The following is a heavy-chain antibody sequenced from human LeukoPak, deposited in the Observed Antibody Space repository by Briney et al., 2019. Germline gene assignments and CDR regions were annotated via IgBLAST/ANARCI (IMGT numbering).Heavy chain of an antibody. D-gene: IGHD3-22*01. CDR2: IYPGDSDT. V-gene: IGHV5-51*01. J-gene: IGHJ3*02. Sequence: GESLKISCKGSGYSFTSYWIGWVRQMPGKGLEWMGIIYPGDSDTRYSPSFQGQVTISADKSISTAYLQWSSLKASDTAMYYCARIPLHYDSSGYIGDAFDIWGQGTMVTVSS. CDR3: ARIPLHYDSSGYIGDAFDI. CDR1: GYSFTSYW.